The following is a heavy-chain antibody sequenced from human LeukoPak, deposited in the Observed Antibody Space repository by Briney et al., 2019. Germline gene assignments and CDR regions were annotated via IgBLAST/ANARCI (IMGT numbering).Heavy chain of an antibody. Sequence: GGSLRLSCAASGFTFSDYYMSWIRQAPGKGLEWVSSISSSSSYIYYADSVKGRFTISRDNAKNSLYLQMNSLRAEDTAVYYCARVFVAGFDYWGQGTLVTVSS. J-gene: IGHJ4*02. D-gene: IGHD6-19*01. V-gene: IGHV3-11*06. CDR3: ARVFVAGFDY. CDR1: GFTFSDYY. CDR2: ISSSSSYI.